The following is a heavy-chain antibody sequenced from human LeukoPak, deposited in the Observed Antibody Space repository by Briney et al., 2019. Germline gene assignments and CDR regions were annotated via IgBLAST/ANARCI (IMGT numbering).Heavy chain of an antibody. Sequence: PGGSLRLSCAASGFTFSSYAMHWVRQAPGKGLEWVAVISYDGSNKYYADSVKGRFTISRDNSKNTLYLQMNSLRAEDTAVYYCARSLRIAAAGTGSNWFDPWGQRTLVTVSS. CDR1: GFTFSSYA. D-gene: IGHD6-13*01. CDR2: ISYDGSNK. CDR3: ARSLRIAAAGTGSNWFDP. J-gene: IGHJ5*02. V-gene: IGHV3-30*04.